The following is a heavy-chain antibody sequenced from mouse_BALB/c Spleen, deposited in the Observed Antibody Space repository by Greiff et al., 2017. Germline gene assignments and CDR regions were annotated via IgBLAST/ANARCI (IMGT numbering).Heavy chain of an antibody. CDR2: IDPANGNT. J-gene: IGHJ3*01. V-gene: IGHV14-3*02. CDR1: GFNIKDTY. CDR3: APQLAWFAY. D-gene: IGHD4-1*02. Sequence: EVQGVESGAELVKPGASVKLSCTASGFNIKDTYMHWVKQRPEQGLEWIGRIDPANGNTKYDPKFQGKATITADTSSNTAYLQLSSLTSEDTAVYYCAPQLAWFAYWGQGTLVTVSA.